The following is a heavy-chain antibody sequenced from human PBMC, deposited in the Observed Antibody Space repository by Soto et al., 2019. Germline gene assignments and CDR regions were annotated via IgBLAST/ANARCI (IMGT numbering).Heavy chain of an antibody. CDR2: ISYDGSNK. D-gene: IGHD6-25*01. J-gene: IGHJ6*02. V-gene: IGHV3-30*18. Sequence: QPGGSLRLSCAASGFTFSSYGMHWVRQAPGKGLEWVAVISYDGSNKYYADSVKGRFTISRDNSYNTLYLQMNSLRADDTAVYYCAKGGHTDPYGMDCWGQGTTVTVSS. CDR1: GFTFSSYG. CDR3: AKGGHTDPYGMDC.